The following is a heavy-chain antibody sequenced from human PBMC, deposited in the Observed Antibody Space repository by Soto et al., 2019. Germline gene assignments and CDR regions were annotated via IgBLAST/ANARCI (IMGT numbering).Heavy chain of an antibody. J-gene: IGHJ4*02. V-gene: IGHV4-31*03. D-gene: IGHD3-9*01. CDR1: GTSISRRGYF. CDR2: IYSSGTA. Sequence: SDTLSLTCTVSGTSISRRGYFWTWIRQFPGKGLEWIGKIYSSGTAYYNPSLKSRVTMSVDTSKNQFSLRLTSVTAADTAVYYCARDFTSYYHFDSRGQGPLVTVS. CDR3: ARDFTSYYHFDS.